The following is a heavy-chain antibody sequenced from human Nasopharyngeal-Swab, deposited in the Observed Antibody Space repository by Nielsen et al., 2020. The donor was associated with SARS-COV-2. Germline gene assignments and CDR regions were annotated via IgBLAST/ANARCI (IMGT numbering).Heavy chain of an antibody. Sequence: GGSLRLSCAASGFTLSEHYMDWVRQAPGKGLEWVGRSRNEAHSFTTEYAASVKGRFTISRDDSENSLHLQMNSMKIEDTAVYYCVRADISGYFDYWGQGTLVTVSS. J-gene: IGHJ4*02. CDR2: SRNEAHSFTT. V-gene: IGHV3-72*01. CDR3: VRADISGYFDY. CDR1: GFTLSEHY. D-gene: IGHD3-22*01.